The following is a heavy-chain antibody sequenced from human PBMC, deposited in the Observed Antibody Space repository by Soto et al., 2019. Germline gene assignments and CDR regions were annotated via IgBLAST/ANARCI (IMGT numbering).Heavy chain of an antibody. D-gene: IGHD1-26*01. J-gene: IGHJ5*02. CDR2: VYYSGSA. CDR1: GGSISSFY. V-gene: IGHV4-59*01. CDR3: ASGSQLYPSLFDP. Sequence: LSLTCTVSGGSISSFYWIWIRQPPGKGLEWIGYVYYSGSANYNPSLMSRVSISLDPSKKQFSLQLTSVTAADTAVYYCASGSQLYPSLFDPWGQGTLVTVSS.